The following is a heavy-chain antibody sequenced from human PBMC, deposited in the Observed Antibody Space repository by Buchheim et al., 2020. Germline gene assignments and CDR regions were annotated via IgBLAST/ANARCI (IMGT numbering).Heavy chain of an antibody. CDR3: ARDYGSHIVVVTAVVRNYYYYGMDV. CDR2: INPSGGST. V-gene: IGHV1-46*01. Sequence: QVQLVQSGAEVKKPGASVKVSCKASGYTFTSYYMHWVRQAPGQGLEWMGIINPSGGSTSYAQKFQGRVTMTRDTSTSTVYMELSSLRSEDTAVYYCARDYGSHIVVVTAVVRNYYYYGMDVWGQGTT. CDR1: GYTFTSYY. D-gene: IGHD2-21*02. J-gene: IGHJ6*02.